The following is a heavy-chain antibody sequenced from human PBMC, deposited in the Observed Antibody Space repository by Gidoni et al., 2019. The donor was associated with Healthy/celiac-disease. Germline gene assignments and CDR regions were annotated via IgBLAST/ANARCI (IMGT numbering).Heavy chain of an antibody. CDR3: AKVGVRDGYNDAFDI. V-gene: IGHV3-23*01. J-gene: IGHJ3*02. D-gene: IGHD5-12*01. Sequence: EVQLLVSGGGLVQPGWSLRLPCAPSGFTFSSYAMSWVRQAPGKGLEWVSAISGSGGSTYYADSVKGRFTISRDNSKNTLYLQMNSLRAEDTAVYYCAKVGVRDGYNDAFDIWGQGTMVTVSS. CDR2: ISGSGGST. CDR1: GFTFSSYA.